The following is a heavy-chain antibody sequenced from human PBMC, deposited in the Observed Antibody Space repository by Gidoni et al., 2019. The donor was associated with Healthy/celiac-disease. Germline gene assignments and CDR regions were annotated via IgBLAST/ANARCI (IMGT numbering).Heavy chain of an antibody. CDR2: IYYSGST. V-gene: IGHV4-39*01. J-gene: IGHJ2*01. CDR3: AGWIYDYVSVPDWYFDL. D-gene: IGHD3-16*01. CDR1: GVSISSSSYY. Sequence: QLQLQESGPGLVKPSETLSLTCTVSGVSISSSSYYWGWIRQPPGKGLGWIGSIYYSGSTYYNPSLKSRVTISVDTSKNQFSLKLSSVTAADTAVYYCAGWIYDYVSVPDWYFDLWGRGTLVTVSS.